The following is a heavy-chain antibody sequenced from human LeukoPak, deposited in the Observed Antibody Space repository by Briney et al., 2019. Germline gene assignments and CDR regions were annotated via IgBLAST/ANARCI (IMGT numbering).Heavy chain of an antibody. Sequence: GGSLRLSCAASGFTFSSYAMSWVRQAPGKGLEWVSGISTSGASTSNADSVKGRFTISRDNPRNTLYMQMNSLRAEDTALYYCAIMHPYYDGSGYWVQWGQGTLVTVSS. V-gene: IGHV3-23*01. D-gene: IGHD3-22*01. J-gene: IGHJ4*02. CDR3: AIMHPYYDGSGYWVQ. CDR2: ISTSGAST. CDR1: GFTFSSYA.